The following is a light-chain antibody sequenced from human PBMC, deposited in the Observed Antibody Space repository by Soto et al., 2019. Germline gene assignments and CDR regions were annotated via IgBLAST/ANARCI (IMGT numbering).Light chain of an antibody. J-gene: IGKJ1*01. CDR2: GAS. CDR1: QSINSD. V-gene: IGKV3D-15*01. CDR3: QQYNNWPRT. Sequence: EIVMTQSPATLSVSPGETTRLSCRASQSINSDVAWYQQKVGQTPRLLIHGASTRATGIAARFSGSGSGTEFTLIISSLQSEDFAVYYCQQYNNWPRTFGQGTKVDIK.